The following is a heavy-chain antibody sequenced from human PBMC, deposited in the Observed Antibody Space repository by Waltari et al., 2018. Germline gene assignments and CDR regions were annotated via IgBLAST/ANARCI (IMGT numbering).Heavy chain of an antibody. CDR2: FDPEDGET. Sequence: QVQLVQSGAEVKKPGASVKVSCQVSGYSLSELSMHWGRQAPGKGLEWMGGFDPEDGETIYAQKFQGRVTMTEETSRDTAYMELSSLTSEDTAVYYCVVGATPNQFDYWGQGTLVTVSS. D-gene: IGHD1-26*01. CDR3: VVGATPNQFDY. CDR1: GYSLSELS. J-gene: IGHJ4*02. V-gene: IGHV1-24*01.